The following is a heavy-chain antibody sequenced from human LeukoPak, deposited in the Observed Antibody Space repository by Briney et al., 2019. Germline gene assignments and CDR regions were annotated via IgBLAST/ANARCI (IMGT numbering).Heavy chain of an antibody. V-gene: IGHV3-20*04. J-gene: IGHJ4*02. CDR1: GFTFSSYA. CDR3: AKGGYSSGWYGDH. CDR2: INWNGGST. D-gene: IGHD6-19*01. Sequence: GGSLRLSCAASGFTFSSYAMSWVRQAPGKGLEWGSGINWNGGSTGYADSVKGRFTISRDNAKNSVYLQMNSLKAEDTALYYCAKGGYSSGWYGDHWGQGTLVTVPS.